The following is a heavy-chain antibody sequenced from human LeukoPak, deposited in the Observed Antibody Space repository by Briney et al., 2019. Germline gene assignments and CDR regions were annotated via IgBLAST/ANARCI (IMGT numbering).Heavy chain of an antibody. CDR3: ARRLSGSYGQFDY. J-gene: IGHJ4*02. CDR2: IYYSGST. V-gene: IGHV4-39*01. Sequence: SETLSLTCTVSGGSISSSSYFWGWIRQPPGKGLEWIGSIYYSGSTYYNPSLKSRVIISVDTSKNQFSLKLSSVTAADTAVYYCARRLSGSYGQFDYWGQGTLVTVSS. D-gene: IGHD1-26*01. CDR1: GGSISSSSYF.